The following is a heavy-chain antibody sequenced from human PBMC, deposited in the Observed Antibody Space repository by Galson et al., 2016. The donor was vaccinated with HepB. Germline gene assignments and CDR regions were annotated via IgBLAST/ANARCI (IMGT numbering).Heavy chain of an antibody. CDR2: IFYTGS. J-gene: IGHJ4*02. Sequence: SETLSLTCSVSGASISSRNDYWGWIRQPPGKGLEWIGNIFYTGSYYNPSLKGRVTVSVDTSRNQFSLKLNSVTAADTAVYFCARGAASFFDSSVFDYWGQGTRVTVSS. D-gene: IGHD3-22*01. CDR1: GASISSRNDY. V-gene: IGHV4-39*01. CDR3: ARGAASFFDSSVFDY.